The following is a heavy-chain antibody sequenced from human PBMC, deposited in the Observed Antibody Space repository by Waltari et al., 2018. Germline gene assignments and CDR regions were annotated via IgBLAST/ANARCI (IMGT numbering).Heavy chain of an antibody. V-gene: IGHV4-4*02. CDR3: ARDRGKGLYLDS. CDR2: VHRSGKT. CDR1: GDSMISSDL. D-gene: IGHD2-15*01. J-gene: IGHJ4*02. Sequence: QLQLEQSGPGLVKPSESLSLTCAVSGDSMISSDLWYWVRQFPGKGLEWIGQVHRSGKTNYNPSRARRVTVSIDTSNNQFSLTMPSPTAADTAMYYCARDRGKGLYLDSWGQGTLVTVSP.